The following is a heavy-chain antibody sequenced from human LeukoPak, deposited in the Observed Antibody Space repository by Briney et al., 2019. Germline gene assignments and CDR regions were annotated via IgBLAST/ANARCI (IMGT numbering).Heavy chain of an antibody. D-gene: IGHD1-26*01. J-gene: IGHJ4*02. Sequence: GGSLRLSCAASGFTLSSYAMTWVRQAPGRGLEWVSSVDGGGGGTYYADSVKGRFTISRDNAKNSLYLQMNSLRAEDTAVYYCAKEGRGGSYFDYWGQGTLVTVSS. CDR3: AKEGRGGSYFDY. CDR1: GFTLSSYA. CDR2: VDGGGGGT. V-gene: IGHV3-23*01.